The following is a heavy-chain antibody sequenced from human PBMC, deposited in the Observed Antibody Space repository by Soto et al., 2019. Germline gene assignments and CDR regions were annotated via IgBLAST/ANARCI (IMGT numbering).Heavy chain of an antibody. CDR2: IYYSGST. V-gene: IGHV4-31*03. D-gene: IGHD3-3*01. CDR1: GGSISSGGYY. J-gene: IGHJ5*02. Sequence: SETLSLTCTVSGGSISSGGYYWSWIRQHPGKGLEWIGYIYYSGSTYYNPSLKSRVTISVDTSKNQFSLKLSSVTAAGTAVYYCARDSITIFGVPDNWFDPWGQGTLVTVSS. CDR3: ARDSITIFGVPDNWFDP.